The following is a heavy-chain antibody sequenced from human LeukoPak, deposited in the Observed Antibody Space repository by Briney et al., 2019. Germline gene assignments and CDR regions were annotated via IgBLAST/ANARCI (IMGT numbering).Heavy chain of an antibody. CDR2: ISYDGSNK. J-gene: IGHJ4*02. D-gene: IGHD6-19*01. CDR1: GFTFSSYA. V-gene: IGHV3-30-3*01. Sequence: PGGSLRLSCAASGFTFSSYAMHWVRQAPGKGLEWVAVISYDGSNKYYAGSVKGRFTISRDNAKNSLYLQMNSLRAEDTAVYYCANLFSGWYYWGQGTLVTVSS. CDR3: ANLFSGWYY.